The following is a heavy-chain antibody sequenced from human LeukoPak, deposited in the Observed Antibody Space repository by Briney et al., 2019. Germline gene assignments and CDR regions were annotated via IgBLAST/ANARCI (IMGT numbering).Heavy chain of an antibody. CDR3: AREILGGFNPGAY. J-gene: IGHJ4*02. CDR1: GFTFSTYG. Sequence: GGSLRLSCAASGFTFSTYGMHWVRQAPGKGLEWVAVMSYDGSDKYYADSVKGRFTISRDNAENSLYLQMNSLRAEDTAVYYCAREILGGFNPGAYWGQGTLVTVSS. V-gene: IGHV3-30*03. D-gene: IGHD1-14*01. CDR2: MSYDGSDK.